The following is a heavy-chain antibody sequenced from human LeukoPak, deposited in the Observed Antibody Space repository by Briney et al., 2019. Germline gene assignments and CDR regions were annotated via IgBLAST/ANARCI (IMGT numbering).Heavy chain of an antibody. Sequence: REASVKVSCKASGYTFTSYGISWVRQAPGQGLESMGWISAYNGNTNYAQKLQGRVTMTTDTSTSTAYMELRSLRSDDTAVYYCAREFLLDSSGIFDPWGQGTLVTVSS. CDR1: GYTFTSYG. V-gene: IGHV1-18*04. CDR2: ISAYNGNT. D-gene: IGHD6-19*01. J-gene: IGHJ5*02. CDR3: AREFLLDSSGIFDP.